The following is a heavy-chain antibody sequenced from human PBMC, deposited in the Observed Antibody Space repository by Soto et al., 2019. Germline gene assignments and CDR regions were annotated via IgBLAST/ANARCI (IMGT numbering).Heavy chain of an antibody. V-gene: IGHV3-48*03. CDR2: ISSSGSTI. D-gene: IGHD5-12*01. CDR3: ARESMVATSIDY. Sequence: LRLSCAASGFTFSSYEMNWVRQAPGKGLEWVSYISSSGSTIYYADSVKGRFTISRDNAKNSLYLQMNSLRAEDTAVYYCARESMVATSIDYWGQGTLVTVSS. CDR1: GFTFSSYE. J-gene: IGHJ4*02.